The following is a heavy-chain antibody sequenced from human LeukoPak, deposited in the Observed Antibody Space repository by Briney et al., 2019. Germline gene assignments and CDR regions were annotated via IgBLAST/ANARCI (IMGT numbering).Heavy chain of an antibody. J-gene: IGHJ6*03. CDR1: GYTFTGYY. CDR3: ARTKYSSPFGYYYYMDV. V-gene: IGHV1-2*06. CDR2: INPNSGGT. Sequence: ASVKVSCKASGYTFTGYYMHWVRQAPGQGLEWMGRINPNSGGTNYAQKSQGRVTMTRDTSISTAYMELSRLRSEDTAVYYCARTKYSSPFGYYYYMDVWGKGTTVTVSS. D-gene: IGHD6-6*01.